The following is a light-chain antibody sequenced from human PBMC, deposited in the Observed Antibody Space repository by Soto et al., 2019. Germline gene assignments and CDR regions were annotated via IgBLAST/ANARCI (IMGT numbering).Light chain of an antibody. J-gene: IGLJ1*01. Sequence: QSVLTQPASXSGSPGQSITISCTGXXXDVGGYNYVSWYRQHPGRAPKPMIYDVSNRPSGVSNRFSGSKSGNTASLTISGLQAEDEADYYCSSYTRSSTYVFGTGTKVTVL. V-gene: IGLV2-14*01. CDR2: DVS. CDR1: XXDVGGYNY. CDR3: SSYTRSSTYV.